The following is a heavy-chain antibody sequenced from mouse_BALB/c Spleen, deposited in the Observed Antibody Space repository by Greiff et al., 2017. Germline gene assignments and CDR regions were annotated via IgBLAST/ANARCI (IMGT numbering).Heavy chain of an antibody. CDR1: GYNFTSYW. J-gene: IGHJ3*01. CDR3: ATELYLFAY. D-gene: IGHD4-1*01. V-gene: IGHV1-55*01. Sequence: QVQLQQPGAELVKPGTSVKLSCKASGYNFTSYWINWVKLRPGQGLEWIGDIYPGSGSTNYNEKFKSKATLTVDTSSSTAYMQLSSLASEDSALYYCATELYLFAYWGQGTLVTVSA. CDR2: IYPGSGST.